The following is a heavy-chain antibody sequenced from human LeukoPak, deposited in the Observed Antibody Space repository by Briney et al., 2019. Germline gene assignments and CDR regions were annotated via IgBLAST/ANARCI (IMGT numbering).Heavy chain of an antibody. V-gene: IGHV1-46*01. D-gene: IGHD6-19*01. CDR3: ARYFRDIYSSGPHTPYYFDY. CDR2: INPSGGST. J-gene: IGHJ4*02. CDR1: GYTFTSYY. Sequence: ASVKVSCKASGYTFTSYYMHWARQAPGQGLEWMGIINPSGGSTSYAQKFQGRVTMTRDMSTSTVYMELSSLRSEDTAVYYCARYFRDIYSSGPHTPYYFDYWGQGTLVTVSS.